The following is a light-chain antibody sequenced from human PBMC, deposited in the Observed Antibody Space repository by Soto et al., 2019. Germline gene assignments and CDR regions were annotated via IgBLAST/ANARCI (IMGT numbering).Light chain of an antibody. J-gene: IGLJ2*01. CDR2: RNN. Sequence: QSVLTQPPSASGTPGQRVTISCSGSSSNIGSNYVYWYQQLPGTAPKLLIYRNNQRPSGVPDRFSGSKSGTSASLAISGLRSEDEADYYCAAWDESLSGRVFGGGTKLAV. V-gene: IGLV1-47*01. CDR1: SSNIGSNY. CDR3: AAWDESLSGRV.